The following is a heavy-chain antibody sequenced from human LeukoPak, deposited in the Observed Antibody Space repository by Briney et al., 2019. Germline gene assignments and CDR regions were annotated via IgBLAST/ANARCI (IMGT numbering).Heavy chain of an antibody. J-gene: IGHJ4*02. CDR1: GYTFTSYG. D-gene: IGHD6-13*01. Sequence: GASVKVSCKASGYTFTSYGISWVRQAPGQGLEWMGWISAYNGNTNYAQKLQGRVTMTTDTSTSTAYMELRSLRSDDTAVYYCARGRAQQPEEYGFDYWGQGTLVTVSS. CDR2: ISAYNGNT. CDR3: ARGRAQQPEEYGFDY. V-gene: IGHV1-18*01.